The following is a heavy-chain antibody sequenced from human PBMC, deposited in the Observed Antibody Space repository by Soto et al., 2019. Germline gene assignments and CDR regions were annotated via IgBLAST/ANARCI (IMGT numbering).Heavy chain of an antibody. D-gene: IGHD3-22*01. CDR3: ARGGYDSSGYFPHDY. Sequence: SVKVSCKASGGTFSSYAISWVRQAPGQGLEWMGGIIPIFGTANYAQKFQGRVTITADKSTSTAYMELSSLRSEDTAVYYCARGGYDSSGYFPHDYWGQGTLVTVS. V-gene: IGHV1-69*06. J-gene: IGHJ4*02. CDR1: GGTFSSYA. CDR2: IIPIFGTA.